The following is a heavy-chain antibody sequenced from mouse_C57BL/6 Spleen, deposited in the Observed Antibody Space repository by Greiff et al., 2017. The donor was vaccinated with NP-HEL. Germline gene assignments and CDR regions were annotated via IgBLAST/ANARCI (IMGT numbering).Heavy chain of an antibody. CDR2: IDPSDSET. Sequence: QVHVKQPGAELVRPGSSVKLSCKASGYTFTSYWMHWVKQRPIQGLEWIGNIDPSDSETHYNQKFKDKATLTVDKSSSTAYMQLSSLTSDDSAVYYCANLDHDGFAYWGQGTLVTVSA. CDR3: ANLDHDGFAY. V-gene: IGHV1-52*01. J-gene: IGHJ3*01. CDR1: GYTFTSYW. D-gene: IGHD2-4*01.